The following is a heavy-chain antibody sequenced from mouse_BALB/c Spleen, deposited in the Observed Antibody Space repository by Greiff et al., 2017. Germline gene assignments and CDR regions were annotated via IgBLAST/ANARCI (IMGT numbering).Heavy chain of an antibody. V-gene: IGHV5-6-3*01. J-gene: IGHJ4*01. CDR3: ARDDDYGYAMDY. Sequence: DVKLVESGGGLVQPGGSLKLSCAASGFTFSSYGMSWVRQTPDKRLELVATINSNGGSTYYPDSVKGRFTISRDNAKNTLYLQMSSLKSEDTAMYYCARDDDYGYAMDYWGQGTSVTVSS. CDR1: GFTFSSYG. CDR2: INSNGGST. D-gene: IGHD2-4*01.